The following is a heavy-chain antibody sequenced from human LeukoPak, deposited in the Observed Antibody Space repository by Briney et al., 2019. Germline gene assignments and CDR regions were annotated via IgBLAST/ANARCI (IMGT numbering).Heavy chain of an antibody. D-gene: IGHD3-3*01. CDR2: ISGYGDNT. CDR3: AKDKYNFWSGSNYYYMDV. J-gene: IGHJ6*03. Sequence: PGGSLRLSCEASGFTFSDFAMSWVRQAPGKGLEWVSAISGYGDNTYYADSVKGRFTISRDNSKNTLYLQMNSLRAEDTAVYYCAKDKYNFWSGSNYYYMDVWGKGTTVTVSS. CDR1: GFTFSDFA. V-gene: IGHV3-23*01.